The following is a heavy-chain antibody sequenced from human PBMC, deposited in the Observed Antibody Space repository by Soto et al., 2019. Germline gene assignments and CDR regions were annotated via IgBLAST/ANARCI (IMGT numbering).Heavy chain of an antibody. V-gene: IGHV3-23*01. CDR2: ITGNSAFT. Sequence: GGSLRLSCAGSGFTFNRNAMSWVRQAPGKGLEWVSGITGNSAFTYYADSVKGRFIISRDNSKNTLYLQINTLRVEDTAVYYCAKNRDYDYDAFDVWGQGTVVTVSS. J-gene: IGHJ3*01. CDR3: AKNRDYDYDAFDV. CDR1: GFTFNRNA. D-gene: IGHD3-16*01.